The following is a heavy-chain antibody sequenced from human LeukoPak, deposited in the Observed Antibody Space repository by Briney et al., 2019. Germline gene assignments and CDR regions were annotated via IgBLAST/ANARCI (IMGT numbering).Heavy chain of an antibody. CDR3: TLFDYDSYSAYLH. Sequence: ASVKVSCKASGYTFTSYSLHWVRQAPGQRLERMGWINPGNGKTKYPQTFQGRVTITRDTSATTAYMELRSLRSEDTAVYYCTLFDYDSYSAYLHWGQGALVTVSS. V-gene: IGHV1-3*01. D-gene: IGHD3-3*01. J-gene: IGHJ4*02. CDR1: GYTFTSYS. CDR2: INPGNGKT.